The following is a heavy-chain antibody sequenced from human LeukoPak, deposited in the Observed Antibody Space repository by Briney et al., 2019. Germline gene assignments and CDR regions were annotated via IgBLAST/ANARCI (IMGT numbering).Heavy chain of an antibody. CDR3: AREYCSSSCYFDY. CDR2: IYYSGST. D-gene: IGHD2-2*01. CDR1: GASTSSDY. J-gene: IGHJ4*02. V-gene: IGHV4-59*01. Sequence: PSETLSLTCTVSGASTSSDYWSWIRQPPGKGLEWIGYIYYSGSTNYNPSLKSRLTISVDTSKNQFSLKLSSVTAADMAVYYCAREYCSSSCYFDYWGQGTLVTVSS.